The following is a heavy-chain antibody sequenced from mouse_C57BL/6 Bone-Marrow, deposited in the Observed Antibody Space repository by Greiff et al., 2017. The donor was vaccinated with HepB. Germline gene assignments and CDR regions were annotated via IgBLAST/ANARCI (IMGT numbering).Heavy chain of an antibody. J-gene: IGHJ3*01. V-gene: IGHV5-12*01. CDR2: ISNGGGST. Sequence: EVKLMESGGGLVQPGGSLKLSCAASGFTFSDYYMYWVRQTPEKRLEWVAYISNGGGSTYYPDTVKGRFTISRDNAKNTLYLQMSRLQSEDTAMYYCARHGSLLFAYWGQGTLVTVSA. CDR3: ARHGSLLFAY. D-gene: IGHD2-1*01. CDR1: GFTFSDYY.